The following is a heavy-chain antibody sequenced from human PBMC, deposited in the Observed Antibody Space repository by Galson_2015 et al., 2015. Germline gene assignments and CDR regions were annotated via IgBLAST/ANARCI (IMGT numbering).Heavy chain of an antibody. J-gene: IGHJ5*02. CDR1: GYNFTGHY. D-gene: IGHD3-10*01. Sequence: SVKVSCKASGYNFTGHYIHWVRQAPGQGLEWMGWISPNSGGTENAQKFQGWVTMTRDTSISTAYMELSRLRSDDTALYYCARGIFEAFSGIYSLTSFTSWGPGP. CDR3: ARGIFEAFSGIYSLTSFTS. V-gene: IGHV1-2*04. CDR2: ISPNSGGT.